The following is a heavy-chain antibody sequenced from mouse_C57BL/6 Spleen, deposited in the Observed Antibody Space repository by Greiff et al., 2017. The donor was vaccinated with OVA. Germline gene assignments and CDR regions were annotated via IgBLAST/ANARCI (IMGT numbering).Heavy chain of an antibody. V-gene: IGHV1-82*01. D-gene: IGHD3-2*02. CDR3: ARISQATPYYYDY. CDR1: GYAFSSSW. Sequence: QVQLQQSGPELVKPGASVKISCKASGYAFSSSWMNWVKQRPGKGLEWIGRIYPGDGDTNYNGKFKGKATMTADKSSSTAYMQLSSLTSEDTAVYVCARISQATPYYYDYQGQGTTLTVAT. CDR2: IYPGDGDT. J-gene: IGHJ2*01.